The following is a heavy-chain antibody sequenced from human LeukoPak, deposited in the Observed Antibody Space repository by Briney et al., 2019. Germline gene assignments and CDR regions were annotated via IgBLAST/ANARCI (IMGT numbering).Heavy chain of an antibody. V-gene: IGHV4-31*03. CDR2: IYYSGST. CDR1: GGSISSDGYY. CDR3: AREGSYYDILTGYRSRYFDY. D-gene: IGHD3-9*01. Sequence: SETLSLTSTVSGGSISSDGYYWSWIRQHPGKGLEWIGYIYYSGSTYYNPSLKSRVTISVDTSKNQFSLKLSSVTAADTAVYYCAREGSYYDILTGYRSRYFDYWGQGTLVTVSS. J-gene: IGHJ4*02.